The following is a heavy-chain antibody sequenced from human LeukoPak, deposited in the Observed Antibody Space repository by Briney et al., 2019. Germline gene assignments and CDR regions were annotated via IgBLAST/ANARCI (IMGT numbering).Heavy chain of an antibody. J-gene: IGHJ4*02. CDR3: ARDHRYYDSSGYYFPIDY. CDR1: GYTFTGYY. V-gene: IGHV1-2*02. D-gene: IGHD3-22*01. CDR2: INPNSGGT. Sequence: ASVKVSCKASGYTFTGYYMHWVRQAPGQGLEWMGWINPNSGGTNYAQKFQGRVTMTRDTSISTAYMELSRLRSDDTAVYHCARDHRYYDSSGYYFPIDYWGQGTLVTVSS.